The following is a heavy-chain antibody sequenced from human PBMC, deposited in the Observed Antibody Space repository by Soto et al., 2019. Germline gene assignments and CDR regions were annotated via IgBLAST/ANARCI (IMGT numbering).Heavy chain of an antibody. CDR3: ASGIVVPGTDYYAMDV. CDR1: GVSLSTSAVR. V-gene: IGHV2-5*02. D-gene: IGHD6-19*01. J-gene: IGHJ6*02. Sequence: QTTLKESGPTLVKPTQTLTLTCTVSGVSLSTSAVRVGWIRQPPGKALEWLAVIYWDDDKRYSPSLKSRLTITKDNSNNQVVLLMTTVDPADTATYYCASGIVVPGTDYYAMDVWGQGTAVAVSS. CDR2: IYWDDDK.